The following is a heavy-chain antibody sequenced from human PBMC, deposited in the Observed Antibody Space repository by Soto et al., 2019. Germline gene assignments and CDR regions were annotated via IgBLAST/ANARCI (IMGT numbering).Heavy chain of an antibody. CDR1: GFTFSSYG. J-gene: IGHJ4*02. CDR3: ARGITIFGVVIYYFDY. D-gene: IGHD3-3*01. CDR2: IWYDGSNK. Sequence: GGSLRLSCAASGFTFSSYGMHWVRQAPGKGLEWVAVIWYDGSNKYYADSVKGRFTISRDNSKNTLYLQMNSLRAEDTAVYYCARGITIFGVVIYYFDYWGQGTLVTVSS. V-gene: IGHV3-33*01.